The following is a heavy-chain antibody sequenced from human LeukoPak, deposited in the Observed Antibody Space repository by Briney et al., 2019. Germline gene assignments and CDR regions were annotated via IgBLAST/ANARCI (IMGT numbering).Heavy chain of an antibody. V-gene: IGHV4-31*03. CDR3: ARDTPPHDAFDI. J-gene: IGHJ3*02. Sequence: PSETLSLTCTVSGGSISSGGYYWSWIRQHPGKGLEWIGYIYYGGSTYYNPSLKSRVTISVDTSKNQFSLKLSSVTAADTAVYYCARDTPPHDAFDIWGQGTMVTVSS. CDR1: GGSISSGGYY. CDR2: IYYGGST.